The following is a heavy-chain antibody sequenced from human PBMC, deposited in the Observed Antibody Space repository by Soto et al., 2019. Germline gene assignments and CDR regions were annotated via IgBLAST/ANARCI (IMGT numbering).Heavy chain of an antibody. Sequence: EVQLLESGGGLVQPGGSLRLSCAASGFTFSNYAMSWVRQAPGKGLEWVSGISGGGGSSYYADSVKGRFTISRDNSENTLYLQMNSLRGEDTAVYYCAHNGGFDCHSVFFYWGQGTPVIVSS. CDR3: AHNGGFDCHSVFFY. CDR1: GFTFSNYA. J-gene: IGHJ4*02. D-gene: IGHD2-8*01. V-gene: IGHV3-23*01. CDR2: ISGGGGSS.